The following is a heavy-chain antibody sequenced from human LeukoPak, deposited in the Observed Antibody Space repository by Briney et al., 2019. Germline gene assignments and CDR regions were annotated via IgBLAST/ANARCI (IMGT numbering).Heavy chain of an antibody. J-gene: IGHJ5*02. V-gene: IGHV4-4*07. CDR3: ARDLVYCSGGSCYSNNWFDP. CDR1: GGSISSYY. D-gene: IGHD2-15*01. CDR2: IYTSGST. Sequence: PSETLSLTCTVSGGSISSYYWSWIRQPAGKGLEWIGRIYTSGSTNYNPSLKSRVTISVDKSKNQSSLKLSSVTAADTAVYYCARDLVYCSGGSCYSNNWFDPWGQGTLVTVSS.